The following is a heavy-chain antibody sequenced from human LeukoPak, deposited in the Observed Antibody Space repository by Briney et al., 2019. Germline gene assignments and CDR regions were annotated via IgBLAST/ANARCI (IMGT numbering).Heavy chain of an antibody. J-gene: IGHJ6*02. CDR1: GGSFSGYY. V-gene: IGHV4-34*01. CDR2: INHSGST. D-gene: IGHD5-24*01. Sequence: PSETLSLTCAVYGGSFSGYYWSWIRQPPGKGLEWIGEINHSGSTNYNPSLKSRVTISVDTSKNQFSLKLSSVTAADTAMYYCARGWATEDYYYGMDVWGQGTTVTVSS. CDR3: ARGWATEDYYYGMDV.